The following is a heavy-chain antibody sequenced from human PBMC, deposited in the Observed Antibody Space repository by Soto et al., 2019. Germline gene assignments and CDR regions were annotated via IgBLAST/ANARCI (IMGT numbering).Heavy chain of an antibody. V-gene: IGHV3-23*01. CDR3: VRRSTVSYYAVDV. Sequence: GGSLRLSCAASGFTFSSYAMSWIRQAPGKGLEWVSAISGSGGSTYYADSVKGRFTISRDNSKNTLYLQMNSLRAEDTAVYYCVRRSTVSYYAVDVWGQGXTVLVSS. CDR2: ISGSGGST. J-gene: IGHJ6*02. D-gene: IGHD4-17*01. CDR1: GFTFSSYA.